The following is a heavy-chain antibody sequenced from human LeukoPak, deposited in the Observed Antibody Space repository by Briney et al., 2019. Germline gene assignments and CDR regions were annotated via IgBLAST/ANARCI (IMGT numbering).Heavy chain of an antibody. V-gene: IGHV1-69*04. D-gene: IGHD2-15*01. CDR3: ARDHCSPGTCLGGH. J-gene: IGHJ4*02. CDR1: GDTFIPYT. Sequence: SVKVSCKGSGDTFIPYTFSWVRQAPGQGLEWIGRIIPSLDVANYAQKFQGRVTLSVDRDTATTYMEVTSLRSEDTAIYYCARDHCSPGTCLGGHWGQGTLVTVSS. CDR2: IIPSLDVA.